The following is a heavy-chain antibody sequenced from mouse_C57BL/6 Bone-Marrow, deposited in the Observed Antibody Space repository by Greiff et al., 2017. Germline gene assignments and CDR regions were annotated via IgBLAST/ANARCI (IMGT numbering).Heavy chain of an antibody. CDR1: GYTFTSYG. Sequence: VQGVESGAELARPGASVKLSCKASGYTFTSYGISWVKQRTGQGLEWIGEIYPRSGNTYYNEKFKGKATLTADKSSSTACMELRSLTSEDSAVYFCARSGLRYYYGSSSWGQGTTLTVSS. CDR2: IYPRSGNT. CDR3: ARSGLRYYYGSSS. J-gene: IGHJ2*01. V-gene: IGHV1-81*01. D-gene: IGHD1-1*01.